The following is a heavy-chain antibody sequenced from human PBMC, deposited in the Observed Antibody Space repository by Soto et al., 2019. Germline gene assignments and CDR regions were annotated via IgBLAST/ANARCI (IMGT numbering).Heavy chain of an antibody. CDR2: INGGNGNT. Sequence: XSVKVSYEANGYSFRNYAIHGVRQAPGQGLEWMGWINGGNGNTKYSQKFQGRVTITRDTSASTAYMELSSLRSEDTAVYYCARDGPIYDILSARYFYGMDVWGQGSTVTVSS. D-gene: IGHD3-9*01. CDR3: ARDGPIYDILSARYFYGMDV. CDR1: GYSFRNYA. J-gene: IGHJ6*02. V-gene: IGHV1-3*01.